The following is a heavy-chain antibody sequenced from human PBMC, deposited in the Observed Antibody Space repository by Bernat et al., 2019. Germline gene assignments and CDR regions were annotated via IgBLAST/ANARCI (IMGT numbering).Heavy chain of an antibody. CDR3: ARDPPGSGAFDF. CDR2: ISERNI. D-gene: IGHD3-10*01. V-gene: IGHV3-48*03. CDR1: GFTFSNYD. J-gene: IGHJ3*01. Sequence: EVQLVESGGGLVQPGGSMRLSCATSGFTFSNYDMNWVRQAPGKGLEWVAYISERNIYYADPVKGRFIISRDDAKDSLYLQMSSLRVEDTAVYYCARDPPGSGAFDFWGQGTMVTVSS.